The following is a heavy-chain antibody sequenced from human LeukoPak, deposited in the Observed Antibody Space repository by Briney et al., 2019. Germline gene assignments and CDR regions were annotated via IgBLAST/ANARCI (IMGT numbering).Heavy chain of an antibody. V-gene: IGHV3-23*01. CDR1: GFTFSGYA. D-gene: IGHD3-9*01. CDR2: ISGGGGST. J-gene: IGHJ4*02. CDR3: AKFYDILTGYFDY. Sequence: GGSLRLSCAASGFTFSGYAMSWVRQSPGKGLDWVSAISGGGGSTYYAYYTDSVRGRFTISRDNSKNTLYLQMNSLRAEDTAVYYCAKFYDILTGYFDYWGQGTLVTVSS.